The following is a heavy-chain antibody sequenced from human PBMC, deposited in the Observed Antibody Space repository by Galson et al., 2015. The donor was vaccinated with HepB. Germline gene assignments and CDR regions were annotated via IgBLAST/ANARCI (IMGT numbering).Heavy chain of an antibody. V-gene: IGHV4-59*01. Sequence: ETLSLTCTVSGGSISSYYWSWIRQPPGKGLEWIGYIYYSGSTNYNPSLKSRVTISVDTSKNQFSLKLSSVTAADTAVYYCARVPITGTTDYYYYYGMDVWGQGTTVTVSS. CDR3: ARVPITGTTDYYYYYGMDV. J-gene: IGHJ6*02. CDR1: GGSISSYY. D-gene: IGHD1-7*01. CDR2: IYYSGST.